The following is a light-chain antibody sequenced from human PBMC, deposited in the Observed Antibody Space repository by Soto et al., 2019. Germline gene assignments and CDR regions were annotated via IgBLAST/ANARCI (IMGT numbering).Light chain of an antibody. CDR3: QQYNSYPWT. CDR1: QSISTW. Sequence: DIQMTQSPSTLSASVGDRVTITCRASQSISTWLAWYQQIPGKAPKLLIYHASSLESGVSSRFSGSGSGTEFTLSISSLQPDDFATYFCQQYNSYPWTFGQGTKL. CDR2: HAS. V-gene: IGKV1-5*01. J-gene: IGKJ1*01.